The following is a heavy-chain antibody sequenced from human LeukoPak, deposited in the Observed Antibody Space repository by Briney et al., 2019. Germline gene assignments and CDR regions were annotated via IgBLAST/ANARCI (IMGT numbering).Heavy chain of an antibody. J-gene: IGHJ4*02. CDR3: ASSFSRFGELRSHFDY. CDR2: IYYSGST. Sequence: SETLSLTCTVSGGSISSSSYYWGWIRQPPGKGLEWIGSIYYSGSTYYNPSLKSRVTISVDTSKNQFSLKLSSVTAADTAVYYCASSFSRFGELRSHFDYWGQGTLVTVSS. V-gene: IGHV4-39*07. D-gene: IGHD3-10*01. CDR1: GGSISSSSYY.